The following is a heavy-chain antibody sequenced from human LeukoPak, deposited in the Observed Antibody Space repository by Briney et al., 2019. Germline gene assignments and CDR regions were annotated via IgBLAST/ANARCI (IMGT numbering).Heavy chain of an antibody. CDR2: INHSGST. J-gene: IGHJ4*02. V-gene: IGHV4-34*01. CDR1: GGSISSYY. D-gene: IGHD6-6*01. CDR3: ARRVAARSPFDY. Sequence: SETLSFTCTVSGGSISSYYWSWIRQPPGKGLEWIGEINHSGSTNYNPSLKSRVTISVDTSKNQFSLKLSSVTAADTAVYYCARRVAARSPFDYWGQGTLVTVSS.